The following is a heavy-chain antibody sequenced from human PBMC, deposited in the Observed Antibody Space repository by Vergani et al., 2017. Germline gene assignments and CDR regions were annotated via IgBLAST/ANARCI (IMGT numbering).Heavy chain of an antibody. Sequence: QLQLQESGPGLVKRSATLSLTCSVSGAFIRSSNYYWGWIRQPPGKGLEWIASIYYSGSTYDNPSLKSRVTISVDTSKNQFSLKLSSVTAADTAVYFCARHSTVEWLVKLGWIDPWGQGILVTVSS. V-gene: IGHV4-39*01. D-gene: IGHD6-19*01. CDR3: ARHSTVEWLVKLGWIDP. CDR1: GAFIRSSNYY. CDR2: IYYSGST. J-gene: IGHJ5*02.